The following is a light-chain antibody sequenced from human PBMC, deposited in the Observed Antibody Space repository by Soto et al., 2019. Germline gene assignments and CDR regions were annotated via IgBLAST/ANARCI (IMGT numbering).Light chain of an antibody. V-gene: IGKV3-15*01. CDR2: GAS. J-gene: IGKJ4*01. CDR1: QSVGIN. Sequence: EIVMTQSPATLSVSPGERATLSYRAGQSVGINLAWYQQKPGQAPRLLIYGASRRAIGIPARFSGSGSGTEFTLTISSLQSEDSAVYYCQHYNSRPLTFGGGAKVEIK. CDR3: QHYNSRPLT.